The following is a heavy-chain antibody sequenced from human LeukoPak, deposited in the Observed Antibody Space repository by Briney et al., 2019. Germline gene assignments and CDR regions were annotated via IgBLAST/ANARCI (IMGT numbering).Heavy chain of an antibody. CDR3: ASAGHYYDSSGYYLGY. J-gene: IGHJ4*02. D-gene: IGHD3-22*01. V-gene: IGHV3-11*01. CDR1: GFTFSDYN. Sequence: GGSLRLSCAASGFTFSDYNMSWIRQAPGKGLEWVSYISSSGSTIYYADSVKGRFTISRDNAKNSLYLQMNSLRAEDTAVYYCASAGHYYDSSGYYLGYWGQGTLVTVSS. CDR2: ISSSGSTI.